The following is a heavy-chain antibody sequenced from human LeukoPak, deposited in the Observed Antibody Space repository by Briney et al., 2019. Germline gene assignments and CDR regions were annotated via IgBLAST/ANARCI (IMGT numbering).Heavy chain of an antibody. CDR1: GGSFSGYY. CDR2: INHGGST. Sequence: SETLSLTCAVYGGSFSGYYWSWIRQPPGKGLEWIGEINHGGSTNYNPSLKSRVTISVDTSKNQFSLKLSSVTAADTAVYYCARGRIVGATNGAFDIWGQGTMVTVSS. J-gene: IGHJ3*02. D-gene: IGHD1-26*01. CDR3: ARGRIVGATNGAFDI. V-gene: IGHV4-34*01.